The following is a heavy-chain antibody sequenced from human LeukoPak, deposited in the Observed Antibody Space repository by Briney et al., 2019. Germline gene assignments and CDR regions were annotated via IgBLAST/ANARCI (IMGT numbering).Heavy chain of an antibody. D-gene: IGHD3-22*01. CDR2: IYYSGST. J-gene: IGHJ5*02. CDR1: GGSISSGGYY. Sequence: PSETLSLTCTVSGGSISSGGYYWSWIRQPPGKGLEWIGYIYYSGSTYYNPSLKSRVTISVDTSKNQFSLKLSSVTAADTAVYFCARRLDYYDSSGYYLSWGQGTLVTVSS. CDR3: ARRLDYYDSSGYYLS. V-gene: IGHV4-31*03.